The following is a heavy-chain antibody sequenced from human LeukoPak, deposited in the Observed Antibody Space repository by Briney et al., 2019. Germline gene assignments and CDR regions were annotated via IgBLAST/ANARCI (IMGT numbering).Heavy chain of an antibody. D-gene: IGHD6-13*01. CDR3: ARVIRRTAAGANWFDP. Sequence: GGSLRLSCAASGFTFSTYWMNWVRQAPGKGLEWVANINQDGTGKYYADSVKGRFTISRDNSKNTLYLQMNSLRAEDTAVYYCARVIRRTAAGANWFDPWGQGTLVTVSS. V-gene: IGHV3-7*01. J-gene: IGHJ5*02. CDR1: GFTFSTYW. CDR2: INQDGTGK.